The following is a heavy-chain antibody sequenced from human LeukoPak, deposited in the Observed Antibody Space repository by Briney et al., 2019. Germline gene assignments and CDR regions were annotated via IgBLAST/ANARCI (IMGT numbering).Heavy chain of an antibody. D-gene: IGHD3-22*01. CDR3: ARAPGITMIVV. CDR1: GGSFSGYY. Sequence: SETLSLTCAVYGGSFSGYYWGWIRQPPGKGLEWIGEINHSGSTNYNPSLKSRVTISVDTSKNQFSLKLSSVTAADTAVYYCARAPGITMIVVWGQGTLVTVSS. V-gene: IGHV4-34*01. CDR2: INHSGST. J-gene: IGHJ4*02.